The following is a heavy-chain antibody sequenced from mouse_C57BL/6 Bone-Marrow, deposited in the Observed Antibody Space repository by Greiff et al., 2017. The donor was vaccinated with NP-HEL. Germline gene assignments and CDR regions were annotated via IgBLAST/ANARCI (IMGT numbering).Heavy chain of an antibody. CDR1: GYTFTDYY. CDR2: INPNNGGT. Sequence: EVQLQQSGPELVKPGASVKISCKASGYTFTDYYMNWVKQSHGKSLEWIGDINPNNGGTSYNQKFKGKATLTVDKSSSTAYMELRSLTSEDSAVYYCAREGWLLGFAYWGQGTLVTVSA. D-gene: IGHD2-3*01. CDR3: AREGWLLGFAY. J-gene: IGHJ3*01. V-gene: IGHV1-26*01.